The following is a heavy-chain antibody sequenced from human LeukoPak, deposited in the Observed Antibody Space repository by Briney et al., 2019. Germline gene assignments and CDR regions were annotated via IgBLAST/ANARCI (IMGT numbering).Heavy chain of an antibody. J-gene: IGHJ4*02. CDR2: ISSSSSYI. CDR1: GFTFSDYS. D-gene: IGHD3-16*02. Sequence: GGSLRLSCAASGFTFSDYSMNWVRQAPGKGLEWVSSISSSSSYIYYADSVKGRFTISRGNAKNSLYLQMNSLRAEDTAVYYCASLSARYTDYWGQGTLVTVSS. CDR3: ASLSARYTDY. V-gene: IGHV3-21*01.